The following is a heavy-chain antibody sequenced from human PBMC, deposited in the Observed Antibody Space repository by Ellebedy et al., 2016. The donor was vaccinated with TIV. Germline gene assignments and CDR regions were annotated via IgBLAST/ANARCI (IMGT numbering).Heavy chain of an antibody. J-gene: IGHJ4*02. CDR1: GGSFSGYY. Sequence: SETLSLTCAVYGGSFSGYYWSWVRQPPGKGLEWIGEVNQSGRTNYHPSLKSPVTISVDTSKNLFSLRLSSVTAADTAVYYCAEGRSGWYYFDYWGQGTLVTVSS. CDR2: VNQSGRT. V-gene: IGHV4-34*01. D-gene: IGHD6-19*01. CDR3: AEGRSGWYYFDY.